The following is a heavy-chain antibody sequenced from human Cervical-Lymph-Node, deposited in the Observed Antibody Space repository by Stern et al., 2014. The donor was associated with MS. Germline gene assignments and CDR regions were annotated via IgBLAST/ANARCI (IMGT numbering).Heavy chain of an antibody. D-gene: IGHD1-26*01. V-gene: IGHV4-31*03. CDR3: AREMGEWELLRGGDDVSDI. CDR1: GGSISSGGFY. CDR2: ISYTRET. J-gene: IGHJ3*02. Sequence: QVQLQESGPGLVQPSQTLSLTCSVSGGSISSGGFYWSWLRPHPGQGLAWIGDISYTRETYYNPSLKRRVSISVDTSKKQFSLKMTSVTAADTAVYYCAREMGEWELLRGGDDVSDIWGQGTMVTVSS.